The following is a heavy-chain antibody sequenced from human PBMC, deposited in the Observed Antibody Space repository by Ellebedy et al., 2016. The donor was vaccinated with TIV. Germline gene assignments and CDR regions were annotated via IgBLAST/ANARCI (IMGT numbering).Heavy chain of an antibody. CDR3: ARSSPHWYFDL. D-gene: IGHD2-15*01. V-gene: IGHV3-7*03. CDR1: GFTFSSYW. J-gene: IGHJ2*01. Sequence: GESLKISCAASGFTFSSYWMSWVRQAPGKGLEWVANIKQDGSEKYYVDSVKGRFTISRDNAKNSLYLQMNSLRAEDTAVYYCARSSPHWYFDLWGRGTLVTVSS. CDR2: IKQDGSEK.